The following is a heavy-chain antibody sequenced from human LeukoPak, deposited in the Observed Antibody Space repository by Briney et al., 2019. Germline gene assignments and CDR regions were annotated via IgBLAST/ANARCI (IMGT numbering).Heavy chain of an antibody. CDR2: IYYSGTT. V-gene: IGHV4-39*01. D-gene: IGHD3-22*01. CDR1: GGSISSSSYF. CDR3: VGYSSAYYVFDY. Sequence: SETLSLTCTVSGGSISSSSYFWGWIRQPPGKGLEWIGSIYYSGTTYYNPSLKGRVTISVDTSNNQFSLKVSSVTAADTAVYYCVGYSSAYYVFDYWGQGTLVTVSS. J-gene: IGHJ4*02.